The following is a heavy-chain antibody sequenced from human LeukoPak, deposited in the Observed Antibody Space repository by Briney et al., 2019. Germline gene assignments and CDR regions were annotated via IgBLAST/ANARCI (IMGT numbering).Heavy chain of an antibody. CDR1: GFTVSSNY. Sequence: GGSLRLSCAASGFTVSSNYMSWVRQAPGKGLEWVANIKQDGSEKYYVDSVKGRFTISRDNAKNSLYLQMNSLRAEDTAVYYCAREVDTAMGLYFDYWGQGTLVTVSS. D-gene: IGHD5-18*01. CDR2: IKQDGSEK. J-gene: IGHJ4*02. V-gene: IGHV3-7*01. CDR3: AREVDTAMGLYFDY.